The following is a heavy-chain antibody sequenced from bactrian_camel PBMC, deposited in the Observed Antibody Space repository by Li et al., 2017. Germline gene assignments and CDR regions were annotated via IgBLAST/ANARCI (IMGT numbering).Heavy chain of an antibody. D-gene: IGHD3*01. Sequence: HVQLVESGGGLVQSGGSLRLSCVGSGDISRYCMGWFRQTPGKEREGVAGIDTDGSTSYADSVKGRFTISRHGNTIDLQMNSLKSEDTAMYYRAADRAGVACRSTRGDNYWGQGTQVTVS. CDR1: GDISRYC. CDR3: AADRAGVACRSTRGDNY. J-gene: IGHJ4*01. CDR2: IDTDGST. V-gene: IGHV3S53*01.